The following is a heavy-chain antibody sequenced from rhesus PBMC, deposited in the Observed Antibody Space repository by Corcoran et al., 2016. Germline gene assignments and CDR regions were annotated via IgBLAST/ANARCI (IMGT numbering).Heavy chain of an antibody. CDR1: GGYVSSSNW. D-gene: IGHD4-35*01. CDR3: ARVIYGNSQEDY. V-gene: IGHV4-65*01. J-gene: IGHJ4*01. CDR2: ISGSSGST. Sequence: QVQLQESGPGLVKPSETLSLTCAVSGGYVSSSNWWSWIRQPPVKGLEWIGYISGSSGSTYYNPSLKSLVTMSTDTSKNQFSLKLSSVTAADTAVYYCARVIYGNSQEDYWVQGVLVTVSS.